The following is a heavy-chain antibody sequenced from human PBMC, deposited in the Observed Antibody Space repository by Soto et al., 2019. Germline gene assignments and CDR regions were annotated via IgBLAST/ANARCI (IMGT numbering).Heavy chain of an antibody. CDR2: ISAYNGNT. J-gene: IGHJ6*02. Sequence: ASVKVSCKASGYTFTSYGISWVRQAPGQGLEWMGWISAYNGNTNYVQKLQGRVTMTTDTSTSTAYMELRSLRSDDTAVYYCARDHYYGSGSYYIKEGRTYYYYGMDVWGQGTTVTVSS. D-gene: IGHD3-10*01. CDR1: GYTFTSYG. CDR3: ARDHYYGSGSYYIKEGRTYYYYGMDV. V-gene: IGHV1-18*04.